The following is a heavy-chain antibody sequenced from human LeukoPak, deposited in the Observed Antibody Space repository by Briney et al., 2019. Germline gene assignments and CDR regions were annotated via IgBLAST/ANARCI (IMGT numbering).Heavy chain of an antibody. D-gene: IGHD3-22*01. CDR3: ARDAYYDSSGYYPSDY. CDR2: ISAYNGNT. Sequence: GAAVKVRCTASGYTFTSYGISWVRQPPGQGLEWMGWISAYNGNTNYAQKLQGSVTMTTDTSTSTAYMELRSLRSDDTAVYYCARDAYYDSSGYYPSDYWGQGPVITVTS. CDR1: GYTFTSYG. V-gene: IGHV1-18*01. J-gene: IGHJ4*02.